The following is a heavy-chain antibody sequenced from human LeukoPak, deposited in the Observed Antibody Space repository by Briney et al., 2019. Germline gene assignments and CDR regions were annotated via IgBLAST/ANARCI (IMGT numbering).Heavy chain of an antibody. J-gene: IGHJ4*02. V-gene: IGHV3-7*01. CDR2: IKQDGSEK. Sequence: GGSLRLSCAASGFTFSSYWMSWVRQAPGKGLEWVANIKQDGSEKYYVDSVKGRFTMSRDNSKNTLYLQMNSLRAEDTAVYYCAKGRATMVDWGQGTLVTVSS. CDR1: GFTFSSYW. CDR3: AKGRATMVD. D-gene: IGHD3-10*01.